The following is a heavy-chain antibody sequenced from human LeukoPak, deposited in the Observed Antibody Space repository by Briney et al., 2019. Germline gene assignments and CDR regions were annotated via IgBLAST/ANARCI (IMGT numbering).Heavy chain of an antibody. Sequence: PSETLSLTCTVSGGSISSYYWSWIRQPAGRGLEWIGRIYTSGSTNYNPSLKSRVTMSVDTSKNQFSLKLSSVTAADTAVYYCARIHGTYCSGTSCYPAYYFDYWGQGTLVTVSS. D-gene: IGHD2-2*01. CDR2: IYTSGST. CDR3: ARIHGTYCSGTSCYPAYYFDY. CDR1: GGSISSYY. J-gene: IGHJ4*02. V-gene: IGHV4-4*07.